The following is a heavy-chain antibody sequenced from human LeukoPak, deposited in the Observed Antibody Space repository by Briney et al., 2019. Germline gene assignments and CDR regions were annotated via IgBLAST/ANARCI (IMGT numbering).Heavy chain of an antibody. CDR2: INHSGST. CDR3: AKSKPLSLVGARWFDP. CDR1: GGSFSGYY. V-gene: IGHV4-34*01. J-gene: IGHJ5*02. D-gene: IGHD1-26*01. Sequence: SETLSLTCAVYGGSFSGYYWSWIRQPPGKGLEWIGEINHSGSTNYNPFLKSRVTISVDTSKNQFSLKLSSVTAADTAVYYCAKSKPLSLVGARWFDPWGQGTLVTVSS.